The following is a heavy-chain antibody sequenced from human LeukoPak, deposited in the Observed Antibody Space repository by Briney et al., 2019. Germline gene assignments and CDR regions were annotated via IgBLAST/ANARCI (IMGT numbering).Heavy chain of an antibody. Sequence: ASVKVSCKASGYTFTSYDINWVRQATGQGLEWMGWMNPNSGNTGYAQKFQGRVTMTRNTSISTAYMELSSLRSEDTAVYYCARAEGGGYSSSSGGYYMDVWGKGTTVTVS. CDR1: GYTFTSYD. V-gene: IGHV1-8*01. J-gene: IGHJ6*03. CDR2: MNPNSGNT. CDR3: ARAEGGGYSSSSGGYYMDV. D-gene: IGHD6-6*01.